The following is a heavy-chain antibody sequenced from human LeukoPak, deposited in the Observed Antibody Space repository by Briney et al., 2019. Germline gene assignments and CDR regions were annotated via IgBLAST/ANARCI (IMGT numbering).Heavy chain of an antibody. Sequence: YSMNWVRQAPGKGLEWVSSITNRGSYLYYADSVKGRFTISRDNAKNSLYLQMNSLRAEDTAVYYCARWIEYYYDSSGWGNYYYYMDVWGKGTTVTVSS. J-gene: IGHJ6*03. D-gene: IGHD3-22*01. CDR3: ARWIEYYYDSSGWGNYYYYMDV. CDR2: ITNRGSYL. CDR1: YS. V-gene: IGHV3-21*01.